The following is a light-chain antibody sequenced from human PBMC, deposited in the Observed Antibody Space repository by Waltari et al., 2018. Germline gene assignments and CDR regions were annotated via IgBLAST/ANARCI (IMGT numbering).Light chain of an antibody. CDR2: EGS. CDR1: SSDVGSYNL. Sequence: QSALTQPASVSGSPGQSITISCTGTSSDVGSYNLVSWYQQHPGKAPQPIIDEGSKRPSGVSNRFSGSKSGNTASLTISGLQAEDEADYYCCSYAGSSTWVFGGGTKLTVL. V-gene: IGLV2-23*01. CDR3: CSYAGSSTWV. J-gene: IGLJ3*02.